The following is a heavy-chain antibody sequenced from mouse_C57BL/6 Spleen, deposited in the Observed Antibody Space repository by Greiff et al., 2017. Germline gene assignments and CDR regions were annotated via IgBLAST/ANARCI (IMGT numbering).Heavy chain of an antibody. CDR1: GFTFSSYA. D-gene: IGHD2-4*01. V-gene: IGHV5-9-1*02. Sequence: EVQVVESGAGLVKPGGSLKLSCAASGFTFSSYAMSWVRQTPEKRLEWVAYISSGGDYTYYEDTVQGRFTISRDNARNTVYLQMSSLKSEDTAMYYCTRDGGDYDRYFDVWGTGTTVTVSS. J-gene: IGHJ1*03. CDR2: ISSGGDYT. CDR3: TRDGGDYDRYFDV.